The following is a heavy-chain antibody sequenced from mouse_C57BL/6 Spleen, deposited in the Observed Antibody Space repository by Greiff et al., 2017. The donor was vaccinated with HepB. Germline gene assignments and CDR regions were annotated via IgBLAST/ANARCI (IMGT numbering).Heavy chain of an antibody. Sequence: QVQLQQPGAELVMPGASVKLSCKASGYTFTSYWMHWVKQRPGPGLEWIGEIDPSDSYTNYNQKFKGKSTLTVDKSSSTAYMQLSSLTSEDSAVYYCARSGGSTIDYWGQGTTLTVSS. CDR3: ARSGGSTIDY. J-gene: IGHJ2*01. V-gene: IGHV1-69*01. D-gene: IGHD2-1*01. CDR1: GYTFTSYW. CDR2: IDPSDSYT.